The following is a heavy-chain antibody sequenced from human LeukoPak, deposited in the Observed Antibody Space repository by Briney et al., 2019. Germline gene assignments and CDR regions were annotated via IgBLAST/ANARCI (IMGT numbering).Heavy chain of an antibody. CDR3: ARRRLSSGWYEGWFDP. CDR1: GYSFTSYW. J-gene: IGHJ5*02. D-gene: IGHD6-19*01. CDR2: IYPGDSDT. Sequence: PGESLKISCKGSGYSFTSYWIGWVRQMPGKGLEWMGIIYPGDSDTRYSPSFQGQVTISADKSISTAYLQWSSLKASDTAMYYCARRRLSSGWYEGWFDPWGQGTLVTVSS. V-gene: IGHV5-51*01.